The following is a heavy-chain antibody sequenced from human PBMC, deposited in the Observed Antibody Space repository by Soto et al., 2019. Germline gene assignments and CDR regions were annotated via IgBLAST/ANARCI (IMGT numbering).Heavy chain of an antibody. CDR1: GGSINSYY. V-gene: IGHV4-59*01. D-gene: IGHD3-22*01. CDR2: FYYSGSS. CDR3: ARAGVTYYYDSSGYVHDAFDI. Sequence: SETLSLTCSVSGGSINSYYWSWIRQPPGKGLEWIGYFYYSGSSNYNPSLKSRVTISVDTSKNQFSLKLSSVTAADTAIYYCARAGVTYYYDSSGYVHDAFDIWGQGTRVT. J-gene: IGHJ3*02.